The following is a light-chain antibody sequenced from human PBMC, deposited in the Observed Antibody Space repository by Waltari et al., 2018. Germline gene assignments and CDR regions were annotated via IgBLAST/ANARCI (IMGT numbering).Light chain of an antibody. CDR1: TLPKQY. CDR2: KDS. CDR3: QSADSSGTPVI. Sequence: SFELTQPPSVSVSPGQTASITCSGNTLPKQYAYWYQQKPGQAPVLIMYKDSERPSGIPDRFSGSSSGTTVTLTISGVRAEDEADYYCQSADSSGTPVIFGGGTKLTVL. V-gene: IGLV3-25*03. J-gene: IGLJ2*01.